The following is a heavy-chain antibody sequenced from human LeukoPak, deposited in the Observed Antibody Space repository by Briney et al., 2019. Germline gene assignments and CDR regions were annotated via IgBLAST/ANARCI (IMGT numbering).Heavy chain of an antibody. CDR2: INPNSGGT. D-gene: IGHD6-13*01. Sequence: GASVRVSCKASGYTFTGYYMHWVRQAPGQGLEWMGWINPNSGGTNYAQKFQGRVTMTRDTSISTAYMELSRLRSDDTAVYYCARRGTAAGDWFDPWGQGTLVTVSS. J-gene: IGHJ5*02. CDR1: GYTFTGYY. V-gene: IGHV1-2*02. CDR3: ARRGTAAGDWFDP.